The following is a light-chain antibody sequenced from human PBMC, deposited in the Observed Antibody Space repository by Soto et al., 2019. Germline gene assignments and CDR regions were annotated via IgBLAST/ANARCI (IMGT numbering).Light chain of an antibody. CDR2: EGS. V-gene: IGLV2-14*02. J-gene: IGLJ1*01. CDR3: NSYAGSNVYV. CDR1: SSDVGGYSL. Sequence: QSVLTQPASVSGSPGQSITVSCTGTSSDVGGYSLVSWYHQNPGKAPKLVIYEGSKRPSGVSNRLSGSKSGNTASLTISGLQPEDEGDYYCNSYAGSNVYVFGTGTKLTVL.